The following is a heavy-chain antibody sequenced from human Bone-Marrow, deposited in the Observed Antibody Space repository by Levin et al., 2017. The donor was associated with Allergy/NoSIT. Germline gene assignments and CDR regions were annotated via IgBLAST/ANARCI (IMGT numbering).Heavy chain of an antibody. V-gene: IGHV1-58*01. D-gene: IGHD2-15*01. J-gene: IGHJ3*02. CDR2: IVVGSGNT. Sequence: KISCKASGFTFTSSAVQWVRQARGQRLEWIGWIVVGSGNTNYAQKFQERVTITRDMSTSTAYMELSSLRSEDTAVYYCAADHCSGGSCYSLDAFDIWGQGTMVTVSS. CDR1: GFTFTSSA. CDR3: AADHCSGGSCYSLDAFDI.